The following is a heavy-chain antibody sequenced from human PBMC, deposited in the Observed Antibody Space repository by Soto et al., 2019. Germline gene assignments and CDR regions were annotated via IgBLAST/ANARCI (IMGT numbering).Heavy chain of an antibody. CDR2: IYYSGST. J-gene: IGHJ4*02. CDR3: ARHIRDSRSFTERYYVDY. D-gene: IGHD6-6*01. Sequence: QLQLQESGPGLVKPSETLSLTCTVSGGSISSSSFYWAWIRQPPGKGLEWIASIYYSGSTFYNPSLKSRVTMSVDTSKNQFSLNLRSVTGADTAVYYCARHIRDSRSFTERYYVDYWVQGTRVTVSS. V-gene: IGHV4-39*01. CDR1: GGSISSSSFY.